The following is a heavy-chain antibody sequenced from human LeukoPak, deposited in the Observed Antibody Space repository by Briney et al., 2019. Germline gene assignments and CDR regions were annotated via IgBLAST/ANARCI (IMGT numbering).Heavy chain of an antibody. J-gene: IGHJ4*02. V-gene: IGHV3-21*01. D-gene: IGHD6-13*01. CDR3: ARASDSSSWLPFDY. Sequence: GSLRLSCAASGFTFSSYSMNWVRQAPGKGLEWVSSISSSSSYIYYADSVKGQFTISRDNAKNSLYLQMNSLRAEDTAVYYCARASDSSSWLPFDYWGQGTLVTVSS. CDR2: ISSSSSYI. CDR1: GFTFSSYS.